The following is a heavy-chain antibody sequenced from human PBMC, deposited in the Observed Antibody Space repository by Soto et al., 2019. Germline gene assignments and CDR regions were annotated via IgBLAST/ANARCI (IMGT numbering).Heavy chain of an antibody. CDR1: GYTSTNYG. D-gene: IGHD3-22*01. CDR3: ATDPPPGDSSGYYGY. V-gene: IGHV1-3*01. Sequence: ASVKVSCKASGYTSTNYGMHWVRQAPGQRLEWMGWINPGSGNTKYSQKFQGRVTITEDTSTSTAYMELSSLRSEDTAVYYCATDPPPGDSSGYYGYWGQGTLVTVSS. J-gene: IGHJ4*02. CDR2: INPGSGNT.